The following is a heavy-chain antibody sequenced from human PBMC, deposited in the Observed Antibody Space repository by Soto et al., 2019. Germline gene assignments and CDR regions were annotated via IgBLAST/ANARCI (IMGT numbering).Heavy chain of an antibody. J-gene: IGHJ5*02. Sequence: GGSLRLSCAASGFTFGASALQWVRQASGKGLEWLGRIGSKGETYATAYAASVKGRFTISRDDSKNTAYLQMNSLGSEDTAVYYCAAGRSITMPFGWFDPWGQGTLVTVSS. D-gene: IGHD3-10*01. CDR2: IGSKGETYAT. CDR3: AAGRSITMPFGWFDP. CDR1: GFTFGASA. V-gene: IGHV3-73*01.